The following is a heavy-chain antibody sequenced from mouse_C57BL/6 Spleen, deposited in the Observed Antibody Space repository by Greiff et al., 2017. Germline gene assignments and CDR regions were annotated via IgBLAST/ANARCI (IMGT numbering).Heavy chain of an antibody. CDR3: ARGYYGSSRFAY. Sequence: VQLQPAGPELVKPGASVKIPCKASGYTFTDYNLDWVKQSPGKSLELIGDINPNNGGTIYNQKFKGKATLTVDKSSSTAYMELRSLTSEDTAVYYCARGYYGSSRFAYWGQGTLVTVSA. CDR1: GYTFTDYN. V-gene: IGHV1-18*01. D-gene: IGHD1-1*01. J-gene: IGHJ3*01. CDR2: INPNNGGT.